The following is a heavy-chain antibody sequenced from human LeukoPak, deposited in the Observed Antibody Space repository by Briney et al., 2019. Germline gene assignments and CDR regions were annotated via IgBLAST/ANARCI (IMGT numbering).Heavy chain of an antibody. D-gene: IGHD4/OR15-4a*01. V-gene: IGHV3-33*06. J-gene: IGHJ5*02. CDR2: IWYDGSNK. Sequence: GGSLRLSCAASGFTFSSYCMHWVRQAPGKGLEWVAVIWYDGSNKYYADSVKGRFTISRDNSKNTLYLQMNSLRAEDTAVYYCAKASGSTMVQGPSGFDPWGQGTLVTVSS. CDR3: AKASGSTMVQGPSGFDP. CDR1: GFTFSSYC.